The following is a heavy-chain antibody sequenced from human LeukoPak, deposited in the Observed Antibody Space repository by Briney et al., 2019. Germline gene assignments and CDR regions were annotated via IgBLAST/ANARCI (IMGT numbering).Heavy chain of an antibody. CDR3: AKSRGSYWVPEFDY. CDR1: GFTFRSYE. Sequence: GGSLRLSCEDSGFTFRSYEMNWVRQAPGKGLEWIAYLSSSGSAFTYADSVKGRFTISRDNSKNTLYLQMNSLRAEDTAIYYCAKSRGSYWVPEFDYWGQGTLVTVSS. D-gene: IGHD1-26*01. J-gene: IGHJ4*02. V-gene: IGHV3-48*03. CDR2: LSSSGSAF.